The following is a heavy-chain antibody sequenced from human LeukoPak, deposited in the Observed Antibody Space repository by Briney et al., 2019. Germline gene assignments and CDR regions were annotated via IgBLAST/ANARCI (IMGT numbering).Heavy chain of an antibody. CDR2: ISAYNGNT. V-gene: IGHV1-18*04. J-gene: IGHJ4*02. CDR1: GYTFTSYG. Sequence: GASVKVSCKASGYTFTSYGISWVRQAPGQGLEWMGWISAYNGNTNYAQKLQGRVTMTTDTSTSTAYMELRSLRSDVTAVYYCARDLLLWFGELPTFGYWGQGTLVTVSS. D-gene: IGHD3-10*01. CDR3: ARDLLLWFGELPTFGY.